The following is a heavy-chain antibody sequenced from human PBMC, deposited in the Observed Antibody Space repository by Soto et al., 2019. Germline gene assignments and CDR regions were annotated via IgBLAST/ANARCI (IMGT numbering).Heavy chain of an antibody. CDR2: IYYSGST. V-gene: IGHV4-59*08. CDR1: GGSISSYY. J-gene: IGHJ4*02. D-gene: IGHD3-3*01. CDR3: ARHTYYDFWSGYSTFDY. Sequence: SETLSLTCTVSGGSISSYYWSWIRQPPGKGLEWIGYIYYSGSTNYNPSPKSRVTISVDTSKNQFSLKLSSVTAADTAVYYCARHTYYDFWSGYSTFDYWGQGTLVTVSS.